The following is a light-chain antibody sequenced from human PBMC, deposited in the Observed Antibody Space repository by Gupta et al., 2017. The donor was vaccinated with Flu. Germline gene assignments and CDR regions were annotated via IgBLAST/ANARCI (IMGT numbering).Light chain of an antibody. Sequence: SALTPPASVSGSPGQSITISCTGTSSDVGGYTYVSWHQQHPDKVPKLIIFEVSRRTAGVASRFSGSKSGNTASLTISGLQAEDDDDYYCSSDTSSSTLVFGGGTKLTVL. CDR2: EVS. CDR3: SSDTSSSTLV. CDR1: SSDVGGYTY. V-gene: IGLV2-14*01. J-gene: IGLJ3*02.